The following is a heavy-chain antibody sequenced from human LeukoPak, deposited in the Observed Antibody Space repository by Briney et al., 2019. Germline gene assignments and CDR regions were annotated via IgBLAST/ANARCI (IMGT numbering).Heavy chain of an antibody. CDR2: IRYDGSNK. Sequence: GGSLRLSCAASGFTFSSYGMHWVRQAPGKGLEWVAFIRYDGSNKYYADSVKGRFTISRDNSKNTLYLQMNSLRAEDTAVYYCARIPSSWYDTFDYWGQGTLVTVSS. J-gene: IGHJ4*02. CDR1: GFTFSSYG. D-gene: IGHD6-13*01. CDR3: ARIPSSWYDTFDY. V-gene: IGHV3-30*02.